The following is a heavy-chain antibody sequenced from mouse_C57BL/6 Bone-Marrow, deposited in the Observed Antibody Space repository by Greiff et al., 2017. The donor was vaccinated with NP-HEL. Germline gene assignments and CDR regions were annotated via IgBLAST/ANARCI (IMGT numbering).Heavy chain of an antibody. CDR2: ISNLAYSI. D-gene: IGHD1-1*01. V-gene: IGHV5-15*01. J-gene: IGHJ4*01. CDR3: ARQGVYYGTLYAMCY. CDR1: GFTFSDYG. Sequence: DVKLVESGGGLVQPGGSLKLSCAASGFTFSDYGMAWVRQAPRKGPEWVAFISNLAYSIYYADTVTGRFTISRENAKNTLYLEMSSLRSEDTAMYYCARQGVYYGTLYAMCYWGQGASVTVSS.